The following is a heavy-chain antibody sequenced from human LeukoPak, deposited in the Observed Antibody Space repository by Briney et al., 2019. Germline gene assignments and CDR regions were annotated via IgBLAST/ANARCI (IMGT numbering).Heavy chain of an antibody. J-gene: IGHJ4*02. D-gene: IGHD5-12*01. V-gene: IGHV3-23*01. Sequence: GGSLRLSCAASGFTFGSYAMSWVRQAPGKGLEWVSAISGSGGSTYYADSVKGRFTISRDNSKNTLYLQMNSLRAEDTAVYYCAKILIGYSGYSDYWGQGTLVTVSS. CDR2: ISGSGGST. CDR1: GFTFGSYA. CDR3: AKILIGYSGYSDY.